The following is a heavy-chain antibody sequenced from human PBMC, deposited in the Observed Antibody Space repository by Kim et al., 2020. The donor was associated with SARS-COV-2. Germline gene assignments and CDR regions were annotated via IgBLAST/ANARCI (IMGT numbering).Heavy chain of an antibody. D-gene: IGHD3-10*01. CDR3: AKDYYGSGSSRNNWFDP. J-gene: IGHJ5*02. Sequence: VKGRFTISRDNSKNTLYLQMNSLRAEDTAVYYCAKDYYGSGSSRNNWFDPWGQGTLVTVSS. V-gene: IGHV3-23*01.